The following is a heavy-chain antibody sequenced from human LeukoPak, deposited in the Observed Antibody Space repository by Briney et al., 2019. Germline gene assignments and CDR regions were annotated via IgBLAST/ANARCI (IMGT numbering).Heavy chain of an antibody. V-gene: IGHV1-69*05. CDR3: ASSGFWGGRIGYYYYYMDV. CDR1: GDTFSSYA. Sequence: SVKVSCEASGDTFSSYAISWVRQAPGQGLEWMGGIIPIFGTANYAQKFQGRVTITTDESTSTAYMELSSLRSEDTAVYYCASSGFWGGRIGYYYYYMDVWGKGTTVTVSS. J-gene: IGHJ6*03. D-gene: IGHD3-3*01. CDR2: IIPIFGTA.